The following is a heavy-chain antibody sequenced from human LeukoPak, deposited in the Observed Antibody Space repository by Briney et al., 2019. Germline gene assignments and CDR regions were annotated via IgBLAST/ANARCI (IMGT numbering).Heavy chain of an antibody. J-gene: IGHJ4*02. CDR1: GFTFSSHA. CDR2: ISKSGDST. V-gene: IGHV3-23*01. CDR3: AKLSGWTGWFFYY. Sequence: GGSLRLSCAASGFTFSSHAISWVRQAPGKGLEWVSAISKSGDSTYYADSVKGRFTISRDNSKNTIYLQMNSLRVEDTAVYYCAKLSGWTGWFFYYWGQGTVVTVSS. D-gene: IGHD6-19*01.